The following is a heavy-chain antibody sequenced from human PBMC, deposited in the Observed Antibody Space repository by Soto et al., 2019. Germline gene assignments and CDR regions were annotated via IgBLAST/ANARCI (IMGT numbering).Heavy chain of an antibody. CDR3: ARGPVGYELDY. CDR2: ISYHGSDK. J-gene: IGHJ4*02. CDR1: GFNFSTYG. Sequence: GGSLRLSCAASGFNFSTYGMHWVRQAPGKGLEWVTVISYHGSDKYYADSVKGRFTVSRDNSKNTLYMQMNSLRGEDTAVYYCARGPVGYELDYWGQGTLVTVSS. V-gene: IGHV3-30*03. D-gene: IGHD2-8*01.